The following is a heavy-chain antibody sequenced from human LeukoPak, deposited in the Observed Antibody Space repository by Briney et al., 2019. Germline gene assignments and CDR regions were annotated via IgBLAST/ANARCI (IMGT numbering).Heavy chain of an antibody. D-gene: IGHD6-13*01. V-gene: IGHV4-4*09. J-gene: IGHJ6*03. CDR3: ARPVREAAGPKHYFLYYMDV. CDR1: GGSISSYY. CDR2: IYTSGST. Sequence: SETLSLTCTVSGGSISSYYWSCIRQPPGKGLECIGYIYTSGSTNYNPSLKSRVTISVDTSKNQFSLKLSSVTAADTAVYYCARPVREAAGPKHYFLYYMDVWGKGTTVTVSS.